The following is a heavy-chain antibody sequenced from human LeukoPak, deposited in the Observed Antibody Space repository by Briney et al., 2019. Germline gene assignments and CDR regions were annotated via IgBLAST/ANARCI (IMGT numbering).Heavy chain of an antibody. CDR1: GGSISSSSYY. CDR2: IYYSGST. J-gene: IGHJ4*02. D-gene: IGHD2-15*01. CDR3: ARHVRYCSGGSCYPNIVDY. Sequence: SETLSLTCTVSGGSISSSSYYWGWIRQPPGKELECIGSIYYSGSTYYNPSLKSRVTISVDTSKNQFSLKLSSVTAADTAVYYCARHVRYCSGGSCYPNIVDYWGQGTLVTVSS. V-gene: IGHV4-39*01.